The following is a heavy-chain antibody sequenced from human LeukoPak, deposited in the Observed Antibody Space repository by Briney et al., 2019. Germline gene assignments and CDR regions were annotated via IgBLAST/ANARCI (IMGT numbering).Heavy chain of an antibody. CDR2: IYYNGST. CDR1: GGSISSYY. V-gene: IGHV4-59*08. Sequence: PSETLSLTCTVSGGSISSYYWSWIRQPPGKGLEWIGYIYYNGSTNYNPSLKSRVTISVDTSKNQFSLKLSSVTAADTAVYYCARSYYYGSGNDYWGQGTLVTVSS. CDR3: ARSYYYGSGNDY. J-gene: IGHJ4*02. D-gene: IGHD3-10*01.